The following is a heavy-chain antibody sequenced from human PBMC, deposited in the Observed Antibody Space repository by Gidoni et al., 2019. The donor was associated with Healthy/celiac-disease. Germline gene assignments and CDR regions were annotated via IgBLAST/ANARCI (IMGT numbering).Heavy chain of an antibody. D-gene: IGHD3-22*01. CDR3: ARECLDYYYDSSGYLS. J-gene: IGHJ5*02. V-gene: IGHV1-2*02. CDR2: INPNSGGT. CDR1: GYTFTGYY. Sequence: QVQLVQSGAEVKKPGASVKVSCKASGYTFTGYYMHWVRKAPGQGLEWMGWINPNSGGTNYEQKFQGRVTMTSDTSISTAYMELSRLRSDDTAVYYCARECLDYYYDSSGYLSWGQGTLVTVSS.